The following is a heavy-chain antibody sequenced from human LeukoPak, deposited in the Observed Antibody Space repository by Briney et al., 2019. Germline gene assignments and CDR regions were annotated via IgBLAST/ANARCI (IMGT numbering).Heavy chain of an antibody. CDR1: GFTFSSYS. V-gene: IGHV3-21*01. CDR3: ARGYASAWWDY. Sequence: GGSLRLSCAASGFTFSSYSMNWVRQAPGKGLEWVSSISSSSSYIYYADSVKGRFTISRDKAKNSLYLQMNSLRAEDTAVYYCARGYASAWWDYWGQGALVTVSS. D-gene: IGHD6-19*01. J-gene: IGHJ4*02. CDR2: ISSSSSYI.